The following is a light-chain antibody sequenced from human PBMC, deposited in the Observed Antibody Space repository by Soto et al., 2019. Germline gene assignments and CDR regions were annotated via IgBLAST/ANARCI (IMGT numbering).Light chain of an antibody. V-gene: IGKV1-5*03. Sequence: DIQMTQYPSTLSASVGDRVTITCRASQSISSWLAWYQQKPGKAPKLLIYDASSLESGVPSRFSGSGSATEFTLTISSLQPDDSATYYCQQYNSYWWTFGQGTKVDIK. CDR2: DAS. CDR1: QSISSW. J-gene: IGKJ1*01. CDR3: QQYNSYWWT.